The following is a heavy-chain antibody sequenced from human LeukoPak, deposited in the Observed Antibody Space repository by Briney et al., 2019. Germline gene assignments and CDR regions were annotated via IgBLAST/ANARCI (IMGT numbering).Heavy chain of an antibody. D-gene: IGHD1-26*01. Sequence: SETLSLTCTVSGGSISSGGYYWSWIRQPPGKGLEWIGSLWSGTTTYYNPSLTSRVTIAVDTSKNQFSLILPSVTAADTAVYYCARGRRGNYFQDYWGQGTLVTVSS. CDR3: ARGRRGNYFQDY. CDR1: GGSISSGGYY. J-gene: IGHJ4*02. CDR2: LWSGTTT. V-gene: IGHV4-39*07.